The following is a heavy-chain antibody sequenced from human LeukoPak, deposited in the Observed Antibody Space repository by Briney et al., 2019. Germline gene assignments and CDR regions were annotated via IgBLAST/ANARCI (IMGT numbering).Heavy chain of an antibody. V-gene: IGHV1-69*06. Sequence: ASVKVSCKASGGTFSSYAISWVRQAPGQGLEWMGGIIPIFGTANYAQKFQGRVTITADKSTSTAYMELSSLRSEDTAVYYCAVEMATITHAFDIWGQGTMVTVSS. CDR1: GGTFSSYA. CDR2: IIPIFGTA. D-gene: IGHD5-24*01. J-gene: IGHJ3*02. CDR3: AVEMATITHAFDI.